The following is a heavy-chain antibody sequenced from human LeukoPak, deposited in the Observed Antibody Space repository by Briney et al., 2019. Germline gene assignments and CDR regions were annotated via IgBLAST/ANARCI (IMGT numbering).Heavy chain of an antibody. D-gene: IGHD1-26*01. CDR2: IWFDGSNK. CDR3: ARVGGGSYYFDY. J-gene: IGHJ4*02. V-gene: IGHV3-33*08. Sequence: PGRSLRLSCAVSGFTFRSYAMHWVRQAPGKGLEWVAVIWFDGSNKYYADSVKGRFTISRDNSKNTLYLQMNSLRAEDTALYYCARVGGGSYYFDYWGQGTLVTVSS. CDR1: GFTFRSYA.